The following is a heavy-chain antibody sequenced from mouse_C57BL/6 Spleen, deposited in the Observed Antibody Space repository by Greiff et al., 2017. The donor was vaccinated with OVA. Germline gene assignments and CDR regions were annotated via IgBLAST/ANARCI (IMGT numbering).Heavy chain of an antibody. V-gene: IGHV1-54*01. CDR3: ARGEGPTPAWLAY. D-gene: IGHD2-10*01. CDR2: INPGSGGT. CDR1: GYAFTNYL. J-gene: IGHJ3*01. Sequence: QVQLQQSGAELVRPGTSVKVSCKASGYAFTNYLIEWVKQRPGQGLEWIGVINPGSGGTNYNEKFKGKATLTADKSSSTAYMQRSSLTSEDSAVYFCARGEGPTPAWLAYWGQGTLVTVSA.